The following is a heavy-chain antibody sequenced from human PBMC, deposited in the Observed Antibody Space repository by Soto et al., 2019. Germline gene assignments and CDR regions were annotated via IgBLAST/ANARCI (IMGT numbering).Heavy chain of an antibody. Sequence: QVQLVQSGAEVKKPGASVKVSCRASGYTLTNYYIHWMRQAPGHGLQWMGMINPTGDTTTYTQKVQGRDTMTRDTSTSTVYMELDSLRSEDTAIYSCASGSLGYWGQGSLVTVSS. V-gene: IGHV1-46*01. CDR3: ASGSLGY. CDR1: GYTLTNYY. CDR2: INPTGDTT. J-gene: IGHJ4*02. D-gene: IGHD1-1*01.